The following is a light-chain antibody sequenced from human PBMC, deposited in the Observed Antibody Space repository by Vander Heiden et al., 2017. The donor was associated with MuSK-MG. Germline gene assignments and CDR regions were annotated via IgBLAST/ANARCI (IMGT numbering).Light chain of an antibody. Sequence: VSLGERATINCKSSQSVLYSSNNKNYLAWYQQKPGQPPKLLIYWASTRESGVPDRFSGSGSGTDFTLTISSLQAEDVAVYYCQQDYSTPITFGGGTKVEIK. CDR2: WAS. CDR3: QQDYSTPIT. CDR1: QSVLYSSNNKNY. V-gene: IGKV4-1*01. J-gene: IGKJ4*01.